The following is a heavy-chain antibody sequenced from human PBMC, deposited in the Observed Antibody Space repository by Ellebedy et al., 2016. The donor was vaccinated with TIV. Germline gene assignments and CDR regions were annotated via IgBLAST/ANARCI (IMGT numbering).Heavy chain of an antibody. J-gene: IGHJ4*02. D-gene: IGHD3-16*01. CDR3: ARSLGATNDY. Sequence: GSLRLSXTVSGGSISSSSYYWGWIRQPPGKGLEWIGSIYYSGSTYYNPSLKSRVTISVDTSKNQFSLKLSSVTAADTAVYYCARSLGATNDYWGQGTLVTVSS. CDR1: GGSISSSSYY. V-gene: IGHV4-39*01. CDR2: IYYSGST.